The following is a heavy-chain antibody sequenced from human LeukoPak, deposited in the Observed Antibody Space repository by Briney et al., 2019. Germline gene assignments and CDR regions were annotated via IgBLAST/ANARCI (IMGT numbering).Heavy chain of an antibody. D-gene: IGHD4/OR15-4a*01. V-gene: IGHV3-23*01. CDR3: AKDPQSLAGVLPRYFDY. Sequence: GGSLRLSCAASGFTFSSYDMSWVRQAPGKGLEWVSAISGSGGSTYYADSVKGRFTISRDNSKNTLYLQMNSLRAEDTAVYYCAKDPQSLAGVLPRYFDYWGQGTLVTVSS. CDR1: GFTFSSYD. CDR2: ISGSGGST. J-gene: IGHJ4*02.